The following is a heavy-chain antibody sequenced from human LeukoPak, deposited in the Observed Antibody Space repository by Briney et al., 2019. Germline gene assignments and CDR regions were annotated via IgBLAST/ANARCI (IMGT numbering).Heavy chain of an antibody. V-gene: IGHV4-59*08. CDR3: ARHVYSSGWYEDYYFDY. CDR2: IYYSRST. Sequence: PSETMSLTSTAPGSSISSYYWSWIRQPPAKGPDSTGYIYYSRSTNYIPSLKSRVTISVDTSKNQFSLKLSSVTAADTAVYYCARHVYSSGWYEDYYFDYWDQGTLVTVSS. CDR1: GSSISSYY. D-gene: IGHD6-19*01. J-gene: IGHJ4*02.